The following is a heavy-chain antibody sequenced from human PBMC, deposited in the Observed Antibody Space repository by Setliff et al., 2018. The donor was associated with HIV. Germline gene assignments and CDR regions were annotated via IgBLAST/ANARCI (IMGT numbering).Heavy chain of an antibody. Sequence: SLKISCATSGFTFSHYWMHWVRQGPGKGLVWVSRISDDGSSTGYAGSVKGRFTISRDNAKNTLFLEMNSLRAEDTAVYYCARVRTHYYDSSGYWGMDVWGKGTTVTVSS. V-gene: IGHV3-74*01. CDR2: ISDDGSST. CDR3: ARVRTHYYDSSGYWGMDV. CDR1: GFTFSHYW. D-gene: IGHD3-22*01. J-gene: IGHJ6*03.